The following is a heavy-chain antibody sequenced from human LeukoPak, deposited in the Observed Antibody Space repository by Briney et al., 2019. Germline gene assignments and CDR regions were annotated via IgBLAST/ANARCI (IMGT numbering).Heavy chain of an antibody. CDR1: GGSISSYY. D-gene: IGHD5-18*01. Sequence: SETLSLTCTVSGGSISSYYWSWIRQPAGKGLEWIGRIYTSGGTNYNASLKSRVTISVDTSKNQFSLKLSSVTAADTAVYYCARHGDTAVATHMDVWGKGTTVTVSS. J-gene: IGHJ6*03. V-gene: IGHV4-4*07. CDR2: IYTSGGT. CDR3: ARHGDTAVATHMDV.